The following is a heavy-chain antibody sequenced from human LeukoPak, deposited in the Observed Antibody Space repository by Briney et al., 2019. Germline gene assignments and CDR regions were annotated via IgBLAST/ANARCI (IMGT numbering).Heavy chain of an antibody. V-gene: IGHV1-18*01. CDR2: ISAYNGNT. CDR1: GGTFSSYA. D-gene: IGHD1-7*01. CDR3: ARSQGGITGTTIYYYGMDV. Sequence: GASVKVSCKASGGTFSSYAISWVRQAPGQGLEWMGWISAYNGNTNYAQKLQGRVTMTTDTSTSTAYMELRSLRSDDTAVYYCARSQGGITGTTIYYYGMDVWGQGTTVTVSS. J-gene: IGHJ6*02.